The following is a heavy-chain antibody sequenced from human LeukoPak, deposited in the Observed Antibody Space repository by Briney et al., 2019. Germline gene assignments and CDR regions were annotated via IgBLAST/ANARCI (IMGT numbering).Heavy chain of an antibody. D-gene: IGHD4-17*01. Sequence: GGSLRLSCEASGFTFTNYAMTWVRQAPGKGLEWVSSITGSGGVTSYADSVKGRSTTTRDNSKDTLYLQMNSLRAGDAAVYYCGRDPNGDYVGAFEFWGQGTLVTVSS. J-gene: IGHJ3*01. V-gene: IGHV3-23*01. CDR1: GFTFTNYA. CDR2: ITGSGGVT. CDR3: GRDPNGDYVGAFEF.